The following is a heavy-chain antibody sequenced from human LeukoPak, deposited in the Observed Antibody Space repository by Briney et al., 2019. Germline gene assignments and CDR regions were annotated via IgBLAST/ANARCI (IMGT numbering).Heavy chain of an antibody. J-gene: IGHJ4*02. CDR2: IYYTGST. CDR1: GGSISSYY. CDR3: ARVGGTRYFDY. V-gene: IGHV4-59*01. Sequence: SETLSLTCTVSGGSISSYYWSWIRQPPGKGLEWIGYIYYTGSTNYNPSLKSRVTISVDTSKDQFSLKLSSVTAADTAVYYCARVGGTRYFDYWGQGTLVTVSS. D-gene: IGHD1-26*01.